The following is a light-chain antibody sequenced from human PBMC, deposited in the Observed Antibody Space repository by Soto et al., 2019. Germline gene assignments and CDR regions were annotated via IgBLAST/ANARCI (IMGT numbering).Light chain of an antibody. Sequence: QSALTQPASVSGSPGQSITISCTGTSSDVGGYDYASWYQHHPGKAPKLMIYDVSNRPSGVSNRFSGSKSGNTASLTISGLQAEDEADYYCSSYTSSSLYVFGTGTKLTVL. V-gene: IGLV2-14*03. CDR2: DVS. CDR3: SSYTSSSLYV. J-gene: IGLJ1*01. CDR1: SSDVGGYDY.